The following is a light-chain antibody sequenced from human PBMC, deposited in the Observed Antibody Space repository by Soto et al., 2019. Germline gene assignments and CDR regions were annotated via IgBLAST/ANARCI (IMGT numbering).Light chain of an antibody. V-gene: IGLV2-14*03. J-gene: IGLJ3*02. CDR3: SSYTSYNTWV. CDR1: GSDVGGYNY. Sequence: QSALTQPASVSGSPGQSIAISCTGTGSDVGGYNYVSWYQQHPGKAPKLIIYGVTTRPSGVSDRFSGSKSGNTASLTISGLQAEDEADYYCSSYTSYNTWVFGGGTKLTVL. CDR2: GVT.